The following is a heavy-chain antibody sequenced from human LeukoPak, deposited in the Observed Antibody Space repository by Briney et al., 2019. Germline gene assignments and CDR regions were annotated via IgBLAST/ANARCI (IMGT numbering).Heavy chain of an antibody. CDR3: SRGGNHDLDY. J-gene: IGHJ4*02. D-gene: IGHD1-26*01. CDR2: IKEDGSEK. V-gene: IGHV3-7*01. Sequence: GGSLRLSCAASGFTFSRYWMSWVRQAPGKGLECVANIKEDGSEKYYVDSVKGRFTISRDNAKNSLYLQMNSLRVEDTPIYYCSRGGNHDLDYWGQGTLVTVSS. CDR1: GFTFSRYW.